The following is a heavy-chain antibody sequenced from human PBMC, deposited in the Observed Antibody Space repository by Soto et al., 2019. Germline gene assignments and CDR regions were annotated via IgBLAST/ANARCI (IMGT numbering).Heavy chain of an antibody. CDR3: ARDRLIAAAGNYYYYYGMDV. CDR2: IYYSGST. J-gene: IGHJ6*02. V-gene: IGHV4-59*01. Sequence: SETHSLTCTVSGGTSISYYWSWIRQPPGKGLEWIGYIYYSGSTNYNPSLKSRVTISVDTSKNQFSLKLSSVTAADTAVYYCARDRLIAAAGNYYYYYGMDVWGQGTTVTVSS. CDR1: GGTSISYY. D-gene: IGHD6-13*01.